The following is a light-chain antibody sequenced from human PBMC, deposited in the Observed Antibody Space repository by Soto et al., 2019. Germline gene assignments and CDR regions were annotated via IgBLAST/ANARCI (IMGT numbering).Light chain of an antibody. CDR3: QQRSNWPST. Sequence: EIVLTQSPATLSLSPGNRATLSCRASESVSRYLASYQQKPGQAPRLLIYDASNRATGTPARFSGSGSGTDFTPTITSLEPEDFAAYYCQQRSNWPSTFGGGTKVEIK. CDR2: DAS. CDR1: ESVSRY. V-gene: IGKV3-11*01. J-gene: IGKJ4*01.